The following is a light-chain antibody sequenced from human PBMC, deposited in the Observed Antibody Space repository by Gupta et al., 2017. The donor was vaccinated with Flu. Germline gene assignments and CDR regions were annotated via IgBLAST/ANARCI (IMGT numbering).Light chain of an antibody. J-gene: IGLJ2*01. CDR1: SSDVGGYDY. CDR3: SSYTSTNTVVV. CDR2: EVS. Sequence: SSDVGGYDYVSWYQQHPGKAPKLILFEVSRRHGGISDRFSGSKSGNTASLTISGLLAEDEAFYYCSSYTSTNTVVVFGGGTKLTVL. V-gene: IGLV2-14*01.